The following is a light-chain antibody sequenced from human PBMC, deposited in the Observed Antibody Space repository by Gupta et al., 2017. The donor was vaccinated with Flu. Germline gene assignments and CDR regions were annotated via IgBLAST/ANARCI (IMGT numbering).Light chain of an antibody. J-gene: IGKJ1*01. CDR1: QSLLHSNGYIY. CDR2: LGS. CDR3: MQALQTPT. Sequence: DIVMTQSPLSLPVTPGEPASISCRSSQSLLHSNGYIYLDWYLQKPGQSPQLLIYLGSNRASGVPDRFSGSGSGTDFTLKISGVEAEDVGVYYCMQALQTPTFGQGTKVEIK. V-gene: IGKV2-28*01.